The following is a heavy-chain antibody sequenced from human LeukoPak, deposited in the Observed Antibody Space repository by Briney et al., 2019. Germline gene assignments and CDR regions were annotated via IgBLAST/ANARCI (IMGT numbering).Heavy chain of an antibody. CDR3: AKDRGDGYRDYYYGMDV. Sequence: PGRSLRLSCAASGFTFSSYGMHWVHQAPGKGLEWVAVISYDGSNKYYADSVKGRFTISRDDSKNTLYLQMNSLRAEDTAVYYCAKDRGDGYRDYYYGMDVWGQGTTVTVSS. CDR1: GFTFSSYG. J-gene: IGHJ6*02. V-gene: IGHV3-30*18. CDR2: ISYDGSNK. D-gene: IGHD5-24*01.